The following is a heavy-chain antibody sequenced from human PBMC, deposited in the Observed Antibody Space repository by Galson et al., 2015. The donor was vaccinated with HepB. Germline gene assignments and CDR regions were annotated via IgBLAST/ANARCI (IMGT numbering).Heavy chain of an antibody. CDR1: GFTFSNYG. J-gene: IGHJ4*02. Sequence: SLRLSCAASGFTFSNYGMHWVRQAPGKGLEWVAVIWYDGDHKYYADSVKGRFTVSRDTSKSTLYLQMNSLRVGDTAVYYCAGGPPRERDIWSRHYTRPDFWGQGTLVTVSS. D-gene: IGHD3-3*01. CDR2: IWYDGDHK. CDR3: AGGPPRERDIWSRHYTRPDF. V-gene: IGHV3-33*01.